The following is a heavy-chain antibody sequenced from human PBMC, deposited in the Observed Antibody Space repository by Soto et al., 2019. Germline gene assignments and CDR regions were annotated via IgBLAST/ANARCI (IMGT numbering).Heavy chain of an antibody. Sequence: GGSLKISCKGSGYSFSRYWISWVRQMPGKGLEWIGRIDPNDSYTKYSPSFQGHVTISTDKSISTAYLQWSRLKASDTAMYYCARLRGYCSSTSGDLLNYYYGMDVWGQGTTVTV. D-gene: IGHD2-2*01. CDR2: IDPNDSYT. V-gene: IGHV5-10-1*01. CDR3: ARLRGYCSSTSGDLLNYYYGMDV. J-gene: IGHJ6*02. CDR1: GYSFSRYW.